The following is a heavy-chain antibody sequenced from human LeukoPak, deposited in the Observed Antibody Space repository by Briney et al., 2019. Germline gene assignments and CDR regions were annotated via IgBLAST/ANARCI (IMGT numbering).Heavy chain of an antibody. CDR3: ARDRGTWNDDGFDY. CDR1: GGSISSYY. J-gene: IGHJ4*02. Sequence: SGTLSLTCTVSGGSISSYYWSWIRQPAAKGLEWIGRIYISGSTNYNPSLKSRVTMSVDTSKNQFSLKLSSVTAADTAVYYCARDRGTWNDDGFDYWGQGTLVTVSS. V-gene: IGHV4-4*07. D-gene: IGHD1-1*01. CDR2: IYISGST.